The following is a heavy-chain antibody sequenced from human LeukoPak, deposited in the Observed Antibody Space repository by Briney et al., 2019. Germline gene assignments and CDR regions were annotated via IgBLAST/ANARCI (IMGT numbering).Heavy chain of an antibody. CDR1: GGTFSSYA. CDR3: ARVHTRRGYSYGPADY. CDR2: IIPIFGTA. J-gene: IGHJ4*02. Sequence: SVKVSCKASGGTFSSYAISWVRQAPGQGLEWMGGIIPIFGTANYAQKFQGRVTITTDESTSTAYMELSSLRSEDTAVYYCARVHTRRGYSYGPADYWGEGTLVTVSS. D-gene: IGHD5-18*01. V-gene: IGHV1-69*05.